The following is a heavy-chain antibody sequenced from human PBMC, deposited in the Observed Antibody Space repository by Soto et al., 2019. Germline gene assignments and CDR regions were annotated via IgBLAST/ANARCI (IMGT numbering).Heavy chain of an antibody. CDR1: GGTFSSYT. D-gene: IGHD2-8*01. CDR3: ARALRRYCTTGVCSNWFDP. CDR2: IIPILGIA. J-gene: IGHJ5*02. Sequence: QVQLVQSGAEVKKPGSSVKVSCKASGGTFSSYTISWVRQAPGQGLEWMGRIIPILGIANYAQKFQGRVTITADKSTSTAYMELSSLRSEDTAVYYCARALRRYCTTGVCSNWFDPWGQGTLVTVSS. V-gene: IGHV1-69*02.